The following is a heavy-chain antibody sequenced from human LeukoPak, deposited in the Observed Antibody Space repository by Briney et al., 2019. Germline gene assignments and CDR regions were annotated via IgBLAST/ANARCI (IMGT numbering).Heavy chain of an antibody. CDR1: GFTFGDYY. V-gene: IGHV3-11*01. CDR3: ARDGGAGWFDP. J-gene: IGHJ5*02. CDR2: ISTSGTTI. D-gene: IGHD3-10*01. Sequence: GGSLRLSCAASGFTFGDYYMRWIRQAPGKGLECVSYISTSGTTIYYADSVKGRFTISRDNAKNSLYLQMNSLRAEDTAVYYCARDGGAGWFDPWGQGTLVTVSS.